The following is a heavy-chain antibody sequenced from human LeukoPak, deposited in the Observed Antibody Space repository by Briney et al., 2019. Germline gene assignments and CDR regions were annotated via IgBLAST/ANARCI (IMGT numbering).Heavy chain of an antibody. CDR1: GYTFTNYG. D-gene: IGHD4-23*01. J-gene: IGHJ1*01. CDR3: ARDKAVTTEVTQHFQH. CDR2: ISAYNGYT. V-gene: IGHV1-18*01. Sequence: ASVKVSCKASGYTFTNYGFSWVRQAPGQGLEWMRWISAYNGYTDYAQKFQFRVTMTTDTSTSTAYMELRSLRSDDTAVYYCARDKAVTTEVTQHFQHWGQGTLVTVSS.